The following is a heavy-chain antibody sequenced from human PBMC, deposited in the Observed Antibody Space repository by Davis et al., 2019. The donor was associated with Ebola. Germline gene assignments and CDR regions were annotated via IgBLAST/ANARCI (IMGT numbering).Heavy chain of an antibody. Sequence: GESLKISCAASGFTFSDYYMSWIRQAPGKGLEWVSYITSSGSAIYYADSVKGRFTISRDNAKNSLYLQMNTLRAEDTAVYYCARAFSNRYYYYGMDVWGQGTMVTVSS. CDR3: ARAFSNRYYYYGMDV. V-gene: IGHV3-11*01. J-gene: IGHJ6*02. D-gene: IGHD4-11*01. CDR2: ITSSGSAI. CDR1: GFTFSDYY.